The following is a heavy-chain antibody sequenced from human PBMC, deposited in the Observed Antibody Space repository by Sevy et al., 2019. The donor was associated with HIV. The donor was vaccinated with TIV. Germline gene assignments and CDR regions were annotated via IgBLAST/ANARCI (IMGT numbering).Heavy chain of an antibody. CDR2: IYYSGST. J-gene: IGHJ4*02. CDR1: GGSISSSSYY. D-gene: IGHD1-26*01. Sequence: SETLSLTCTVSGGSISSSSYYWGWIRQPPGKGLEWIGSIYYSGSTYYNPSLKSRVTISVDTSKNQFSLKLSSVTAADTAVYYCAGHPAYSGSYLSPFDYWGQGTLVTVSS. CDR3: AGHPAYSGSYLSPFDY. V-gene: IGHV4-39*01.